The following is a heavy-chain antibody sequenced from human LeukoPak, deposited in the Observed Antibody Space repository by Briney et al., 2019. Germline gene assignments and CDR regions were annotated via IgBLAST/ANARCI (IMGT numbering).Heavy chain of an antibody. D-gene: IGHD6-13*01. V-gene: IGHV4-59*01. CDR3: ARERYYSSSMFFDF. CDR2: IYYSGST. J-gene: IGHJ4*02. Sequence: PSETLSLTCTVSGGSISSYYWSWIRQPPGKGLEWIGYIYYSGSTNYNPSLKSRVTISVDMSKNQFSLKLSSVTAADTALYYCARERYYSSSMFFDFWGQGTLVTVSS. CDR1: GGSISSYY.